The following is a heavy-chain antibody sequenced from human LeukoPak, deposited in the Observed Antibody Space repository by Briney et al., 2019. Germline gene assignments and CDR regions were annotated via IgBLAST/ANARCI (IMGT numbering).Heavy chain of an antibody. CDR1: SDSISDY. CDR3: AKDSSGYDAFDI. V-gene: IGHV4-59*01. D-gene: IGHD3-22*01. CDR2: IYYSGNT. J-gene: IGHJ3*02. Sequence: SETLSLTCSVSSDSISDYWSWLRQPPGKGLEWIGYIYYSGNTYYNPSLKSRVTISLDTSKNQFSLKMNSMTAADTAVYYCAKDSSGYDAFDIWGQGTMITVSS.